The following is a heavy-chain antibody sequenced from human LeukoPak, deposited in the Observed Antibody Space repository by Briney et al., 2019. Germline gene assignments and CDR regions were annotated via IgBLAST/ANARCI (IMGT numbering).Heavy chain of an antibody. D-gene: IGHD3-10*01. CDR1: GGSFSGYY. V-gene: IGHV4-34*01. CDR2: INHSGST. CDR3: GFWGGRMDV. J-gene: IGHJ6*02. Sequence: SETLSLTCAVYGGSFSGYYWSWIRQPPGKGLEWIGEINHSGSTNYNPSLKCRVTISVDTSKNQFSLKLSSVTAADTAVYYCGFWGGRMDVWGQGTTVTVSS.